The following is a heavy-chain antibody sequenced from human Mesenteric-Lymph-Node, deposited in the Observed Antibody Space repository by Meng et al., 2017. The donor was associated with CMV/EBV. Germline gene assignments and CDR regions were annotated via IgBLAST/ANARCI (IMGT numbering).Heavy chain of an antibody. CDR2: MYGNDNT. CDR3: ARGVLGLIPQDY. Sequence: GGSLRLSCASSGFTFRDYAMIWVRQAPGKGLEWVAFMYGNDNTYHADSVKGRFTISRDNSKNTLYLQMNSLRVEDTAVYFCARGVLGLIPQDYWGQGTLVTVPQ. V-gene: IGHV3-53*01. J-gene: IGHJ4*02. D-gene: IGHD3-16*02. CDR1: GFTFRDYA.